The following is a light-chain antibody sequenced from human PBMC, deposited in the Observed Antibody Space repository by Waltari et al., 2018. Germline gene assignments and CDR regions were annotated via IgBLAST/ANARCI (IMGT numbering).Light chain of an antibody. V-gene: IGLV3-21*03. CDR3: QVWDNSSDHVV. CDR2: DDS. CDR1: KIGSKS. Sequence: SYVLTQPPSVSVAPGKTARITCGGNKIGSKSVHWYQQKPGQAPVLVVYDDSARPSGIPERFSGSNSGNTATLTISRVEAGDEADYYCQVWDNSSDHVVFGGGTNLTVL. J-gene: IGLJ2*01.